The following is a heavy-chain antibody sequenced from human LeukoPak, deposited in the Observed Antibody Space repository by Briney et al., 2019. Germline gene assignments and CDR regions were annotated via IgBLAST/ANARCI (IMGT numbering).Heavy chain of an antibody. CDR1: GGSFSGYY. CDR3: ARRAIPTNWAYYFDY. V-gene: IGHV4-34*01. D-gene: IGHD7-27*01. J-gene: IGHJ4*02. Sequence: PSETLSLTCAVYGGSFSGYYWSWIRQPPGKGLEWIGEINHSGSTNYNPSLKSRVTISVDTSKNQFSLKLSSVTAADTAVYYCARRAIPTNWAYYFDYWGQRTLVTVSS. CDR2: INHSGST.